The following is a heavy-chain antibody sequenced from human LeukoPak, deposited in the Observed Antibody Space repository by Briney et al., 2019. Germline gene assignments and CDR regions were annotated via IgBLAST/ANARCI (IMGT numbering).Heavy chain of an antibody. J-gene: IGHJ6*03. CDR3: AKVAYYDFWSGYWDCYYYMDV. V-gene: IGHV3-9*01. D-gene: IGHD3-3*01. Sequence: GGSLRLSCAASGFTFDDYAMHWVRQAPGKGLEWVSGISWNSGSIGYADSVKGRFTISRDNSKNTLYLQMNSLRAEDTAVYYCAKVAYYDFWSGYWDCYYYMDVWGKGTTVTVSS. CDR1: GFTFDDYA. CDR2: ISWNSGSI.